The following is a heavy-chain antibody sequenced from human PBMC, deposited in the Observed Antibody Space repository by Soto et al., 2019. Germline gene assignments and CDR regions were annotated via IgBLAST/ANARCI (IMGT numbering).Heavy chain of an antibody. Sequence: SETLSLTCNVSGGSITPYYWSWVRQAPGRGLEWIGYIYYRGYRDYNPSLESRVTISVDTSKNQFSLKLTSVTAADMAVYYCARGGYCSGGSCDTSQYYYGMDVWGQGTTVTVSS. CDR2: IYYRGYR. CDR1: GGSITPYY. V-gene: IGHV4-59*01. J-gene: IGHJ6*02. D-gene: IGHD2-15*01. CDR3: ARGGYCSGGSCDTSQYYYGMDV.